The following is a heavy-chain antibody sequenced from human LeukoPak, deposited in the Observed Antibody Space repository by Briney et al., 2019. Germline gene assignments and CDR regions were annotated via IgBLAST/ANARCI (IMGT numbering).Heavy chain of an antibody. Sequence: GGSLRLSCAASGFTFSNYAMHWVRQAPGKGLEWVAVISYDGSNKYYADSVKGRFTISRDNSKNTLYLQMNSLRAEDTAVYYCARDIAAAFAYWGQGTLVTVSS. CDR2: ISYDGSNK. CDR1: GFTFSNYA. CDR3: ARDIAAAFAY. V-gene: IGHV3-30-3*01. D-gene: IGHD6-13*01. J-gene: IGHJ4*02.